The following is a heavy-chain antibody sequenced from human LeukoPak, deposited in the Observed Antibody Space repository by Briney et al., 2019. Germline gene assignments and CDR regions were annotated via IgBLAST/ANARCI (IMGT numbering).Heavy chain of an antibody. CDR1: GGTFSSYA. V-gene: IGHV1-18*01. Sequence: GASVKVSCKASGGTFSSYAISWVRQAPGQGLEWMGWISAYNGNTNYAQKLQGRVTMTTDTSTSTAYMELRSLRSDDTAVYYCARVSSSWYAPFDYWGQGTLVTVSS. D-gene: IGHD6-13*01. CDR2: ISAYNGNT. CDR3: ARVSSSWYAPFDY. J-gene: IGHJ4*02.